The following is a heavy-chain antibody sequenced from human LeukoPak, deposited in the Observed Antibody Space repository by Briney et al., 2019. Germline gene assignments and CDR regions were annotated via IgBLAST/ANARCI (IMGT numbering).Heavy chain of an antibody. CDR2: IYYSGST. J-gene: IGHJ5*02. V-gene: IGHV4-59*01. D-gene: IGHD3-10*01. CDR3: ARDYYGRFDT. CDR1: GGSISSYY. Sequence: SETLSLTCTGSGGSISSYYWSWIRQPPGKGLEWIGYIYYSGSTNYNPSLKSRVTISVDTSKNQFSLKLSSMTAADTAVYYCARDYYGRFDTWGQGTLVTVSS.